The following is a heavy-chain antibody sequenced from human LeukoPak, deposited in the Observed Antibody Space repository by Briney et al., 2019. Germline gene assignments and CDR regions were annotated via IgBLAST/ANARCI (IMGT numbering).Heavy chain of an antibody. V-gene: IGHV5-51*01. CDR2: IYPGDSDT. D-gene: IGHD2/OR15-2a*01. CDR3: ARPRSMATLEAFDI. Sequence: GESLKISCKGSGYSFTSYWIGWVRHLPGKGLEWIGIIYPGDSDTRYSPSFQGQVTISADKSISTAYLQWSSLKASDTAMSYCARPRSMATLEAFDIWGQGTMVTVSS. J-gene: IGHJ3*02. CDR1: GYSFTSYW.